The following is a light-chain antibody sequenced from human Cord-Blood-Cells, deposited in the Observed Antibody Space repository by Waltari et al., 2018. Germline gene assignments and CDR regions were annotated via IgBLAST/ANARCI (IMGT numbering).Light chain of an antibody. CDR1: SSDVGGYNY. CDR3: SSYTNSSTLV. J-gene: IGLJ3*02. V-gene: IGLV2-14*01. CDR2: DVS. Sequence: QSALTQPDSVSGSPGQSITISCTGTSSDVGGYNYVSWYQQHPGNAPKLMIYDVSNRPSGVFNRFSGSKSGNTASLTISGLQAEVDADYCCSSYTNSSTLVFGGGTKLTVL.